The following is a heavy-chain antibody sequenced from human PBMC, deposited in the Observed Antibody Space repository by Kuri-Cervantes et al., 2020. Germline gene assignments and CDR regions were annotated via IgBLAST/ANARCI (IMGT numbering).Heavy chain of an antibody. Sequence: GESLKISCAASGFTFSSYAMSWVRQAPGKGLEWVSVIYSGGSTYYADSVKGRFTISRDNSKNTLYLQMINLRAEDTAVYYCARDRRITAAADYYFDYWGQGTLVTVSS. CDR1: GFTFSSYA. D-gene: IGHD6-13*01. V-gene: IGHV3-66*02. CDR3: ARDRRITAAADYYFDY. CDR2: IYSGGST. J-gene: IGHJ4*02.